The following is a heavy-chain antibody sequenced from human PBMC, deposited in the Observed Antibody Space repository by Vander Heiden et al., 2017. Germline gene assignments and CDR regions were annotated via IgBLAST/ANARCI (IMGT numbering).Heavy chain of an antibody. J-gene: IGHJ5*02. CDR3: ARDLRSITSFDP. CDR1: GFTFSSYS. D-gene: IGHD1-26*01. V-gene: IGHV3-21*01. CDR2: ISSSSSYI. Sequence: EVQLVESGGGLVKPGGSLRHSCAASGFTFSSYSMNWVRQAPGKGLEWVSSISSSSSYIYYADSVKGRFTISRDNAKNSLYLQMNSLRAEDTAVYYCARDLRSITSFDPWGQGTLVTVSS.